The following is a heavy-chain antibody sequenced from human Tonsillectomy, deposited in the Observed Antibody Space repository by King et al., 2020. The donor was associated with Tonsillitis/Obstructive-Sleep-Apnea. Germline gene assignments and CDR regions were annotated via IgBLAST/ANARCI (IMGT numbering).Heavy chain of an antibody. CDR2: IYYSGST. CDR1: AGSISSSSYY. D-gene: IGHD3-3*01. V-gene: IGHV4-39*01. Sequence: QLQESGPGLVKPSETLSLTCTVSAGSISSSSYYWGWIHQPPGKGLEWIGSIYYSGSTYYNPSLKSRVTISVDTSKNQFSLKLSSVTAADTAVYYCARSITIFGVVLEFDYWGPGTLVTVSS. J-gene: IGHJ4*02. CDR3: ARSITIFGVVLEFDY.